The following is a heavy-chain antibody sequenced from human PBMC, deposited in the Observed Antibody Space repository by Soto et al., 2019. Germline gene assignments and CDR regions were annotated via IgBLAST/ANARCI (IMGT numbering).Heavy chain of an antibody. D-gene: IGHD6-13*01. V-gene: IGHV1-46*01. CDR2: FNPTSGST. CDR3: ARDLAAGDY. Sequence: NYYIHWVRQAPGQGLEWMGIFNPTSGSTNYAQKFQGRVTLTMDTSTRTVYMELSSLRFDDTAVYYCARDLAAGDYWGQGTLVTVSS. CDR1: NYY. J-gene: IGHJ4*02.